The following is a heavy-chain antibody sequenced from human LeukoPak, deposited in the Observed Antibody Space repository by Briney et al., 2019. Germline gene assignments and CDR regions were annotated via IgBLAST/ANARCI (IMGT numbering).Heavy chain of an antibody. CDR3: VKSGLSRFDY. CDR2: FSGSGGST. V-gene: IGHV3-23*01. Sequence: PGGSLRLSCAASGFTFSSYAMSWVRQAPGKGLEWVSAFSGSGGSTYYADSVKGRFTISRDNSKNTLYPQMNSLRAEDTAVYYCVKSGLSRFDYWGQGTLVTVSS. J-gene: IGHJ4*02. CDR1: GFTFSSYA. D-gene: IGHD3/OR15-3a*01.